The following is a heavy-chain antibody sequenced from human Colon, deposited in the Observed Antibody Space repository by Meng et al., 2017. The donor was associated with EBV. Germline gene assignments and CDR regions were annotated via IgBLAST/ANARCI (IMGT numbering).Heavy chain of an antibody. Sequence: VQRPAAGPGRVKPSGTLSLTCAVSVGSISSSHWWTWVRQPPGKGLEWIGEVYHTGSTKYNPSLKSRLTISVDKSKNQFSLNLTSVTAADTAVYYCARVWQSLTAFFDSWGQGTPVTVSS. J-gene: IGHJ4*02. V-gene: IGHV4-4*02. D-gene: IGHD2-21*01. CDR2: VYHTGST. CDR3: ARVWQSLTAFFDS. CDR1: VGSISSSHW.